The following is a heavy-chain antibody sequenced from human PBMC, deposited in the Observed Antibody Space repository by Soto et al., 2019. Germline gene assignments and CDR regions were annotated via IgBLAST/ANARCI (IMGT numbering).Heavy chain of an antibody. CDR3: ARDREEQWLASSYYYGMDV. D-gene: IGHD6-19*01. J-gene: IGHJ6*02. Sequence: SVKVSCKASGGTFSSYAISWVRQAPGQGLEWMGGIIPIFGTANYAQKFQGGVTITADKSTSTAYMELSSLRSEDTAVYYCARDREEQWLASSYYYGMDVWGQGTTVTVSS. V-gene: IGHV1-69*06. CDR2: IIPIFGTA. CDR1: GGTFSSYA.